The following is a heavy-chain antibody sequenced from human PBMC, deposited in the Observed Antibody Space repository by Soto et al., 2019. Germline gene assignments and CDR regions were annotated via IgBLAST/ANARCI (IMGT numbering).Heavy chain of an antibody. CDR1: GFSFSSYS. J-gene: IGHJ4*02. D-gene: IGHD3-9*01. CDR2: IFVTSTPI. CDR3: ARDADWAFGY. Sequence: EVQLVESGGGLVQPGGSLRLSCVASGFSFSSYSMVWVRQAPGKGLEWISYIFVTSTPIYYADSVKGRFTVSRDNTQNSLFLLMNSLRAEDTAIYYCARDADWAFGYWVQGTLVTVPS. V-gene: IGHV3-48*04.